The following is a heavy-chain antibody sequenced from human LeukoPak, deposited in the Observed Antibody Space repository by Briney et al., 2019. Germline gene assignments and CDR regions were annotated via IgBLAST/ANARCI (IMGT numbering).Heavy chain of an antibody. D-gene: IGHD1-26*01. Sequence: PSGTLTLPCSVSGGSISSTNWWSWVRHPPGPGLEWIGEISLSELTNYNRSLKSRVTMSLDKSKNHLSLNLASVTAADTAVYYCSKGSGAFSPFGYWGQGTLVTVSS. CDR2: ISLSELT. CDR3: SKGSGAFSPFGY. V-gene: IGHV4-4*02. J-gene: IGHJ4*02. CDR1: GGSISSTNW.